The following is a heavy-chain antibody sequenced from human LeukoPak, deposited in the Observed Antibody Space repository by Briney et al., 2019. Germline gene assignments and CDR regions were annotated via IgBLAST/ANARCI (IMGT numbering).Heavy chain of an antibody. J-gene: IGHJ5*02. V-gene: IGHV1-69*04. CDR1: GGTFSSYA. D-gene: IGHD2-15*01. CDR2: IVPILGIA. CDR3: ARTLVVVAAMSAYWFDP. Sequence: ASVNVSCKASGGTFSSYAISWVRQAPGQGLEWMGRIVPILGIANYAQKFQGRVTITADKSTGTAYMELSSLRSEDTAVYYCARTLVVVAAMSAYWFDPWGQGTLVTVSS.